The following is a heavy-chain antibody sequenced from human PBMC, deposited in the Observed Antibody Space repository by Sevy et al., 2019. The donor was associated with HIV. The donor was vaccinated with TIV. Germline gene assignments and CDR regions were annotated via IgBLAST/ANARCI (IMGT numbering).Heavy chain of an antibody. D-gene: IGHD2-15*01. V-gene: IGHV3-74*01. CDR3: ARDVGYCSGGNCYGSGWFDP. CDR2: INNDGSST. CDR1: GFNFSRYW. J-gene: IGHJ5*02. Sequence: GGSLRLSCTASGFNFSRYWMHWVRQAPGKGLVWVSRINNDGSSTSYAESVKDRFTISRDNAKNTLFLQTNSLRVDDTALYYCARDVGYCSGGNCYGSGWFDPWGQGTLVTVSS.